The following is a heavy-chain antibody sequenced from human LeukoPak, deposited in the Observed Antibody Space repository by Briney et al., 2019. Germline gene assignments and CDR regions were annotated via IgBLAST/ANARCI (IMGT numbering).Heavy chain of an antibody. Sequence: ASVKVSCKASGYSFTSYGMHWVRQAPGQRLEWMGWINTGNGNTKYSQKFQGRVTITRDTSASTAYMELRSLRSDDTAVYYCARDLWDTAMVQDYWGQGTLVTVSS. J-gene: IGHJ4*02. CDR2: INTGNGNT. CDR1: GYSFTSYG. D-gene: IGHD5-18*01. CDR3: ARDLWDTAMVQDY. V-gene: IGHV1-3*04.